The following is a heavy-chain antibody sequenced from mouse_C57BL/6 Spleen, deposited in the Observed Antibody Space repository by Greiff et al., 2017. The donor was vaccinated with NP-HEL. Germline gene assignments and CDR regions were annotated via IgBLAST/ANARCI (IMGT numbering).Heavy chain of an antibody. D-gene: IGHD2-1*01. CDR3: ARRYGNENYYAMDY. Sequence: QVQLQQPGAELVKPGASVKLSCKASGYTFTSYWMQWVKQRPGQGLEWIGEIDPSDSYTNYNQKFKGKATLTVDTSSSTAYMQLSSLTSEDSAVYYCARRYGNENYYAMDYWGQGTSVTVSS. V-gene: IGHV1-50*01. CDR2: IDPSDSYT. J-gene: IGHJ4*01. CDR1: GYTFTSYW.